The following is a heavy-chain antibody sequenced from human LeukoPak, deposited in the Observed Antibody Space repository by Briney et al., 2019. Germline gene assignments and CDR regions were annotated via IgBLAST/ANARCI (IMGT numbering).Heavy chain of an antibody. CDR2: INHSGST. D-gene: IGHD5-12*01. J-gene: IGHJ4*02. Sequence: SETLSLTCAVYGGSFSGYYWSWIRQPPGKGLEWIGEINHSGSTNYNPSLKNRVTISVDTSKDQFSLKLSPVTAADTAVYYCARQRGYEFDYWGQGTLVTVSS. CDR3: ARQRGYEFDY. V-gene: IGHV4-34*01. CDR1: GGSFSGYY.